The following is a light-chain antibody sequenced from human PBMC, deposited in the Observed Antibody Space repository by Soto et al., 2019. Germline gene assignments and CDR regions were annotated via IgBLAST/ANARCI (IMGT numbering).Light chain of an antibody. Sequence: DIQMTQSPSFVSASVGDRVTITCRASQDISTWLAWYQQKPGRAPNLLIYTASSLQSGVPTSFSGSGSGTAFTPTISSLQPEDFAPYYCQQANSFHYTFGQGTQLEIK. CDR3: QQANSFHYT. J-gene: IGKJ2*01. CDR2: TAS. V-gene: IGKV1-12*01. CDR1: QDISTW.